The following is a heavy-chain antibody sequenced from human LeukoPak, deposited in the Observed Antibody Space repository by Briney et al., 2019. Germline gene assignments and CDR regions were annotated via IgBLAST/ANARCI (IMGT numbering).Heavy chain of an antibody. CDR1: GYTFTSYY. D-gene: IGHD3-3*01. CDR3: ARVGFWSGYPGGRGMDV. Sequence: ASVKVSCKASGYTFTSYYMHWVRQAPGQGLEWMGIIYPSGGSTSYAQKFQGRVTMTRDTSTSTVYMELSSLRSEDTAVYYCARVGFWSGYPGGRGMDVWGQGTTVTVSS. J-gene: IGHJ6*02. V-gene: IGHV1-46*01. CDR2: IYPSGGST.